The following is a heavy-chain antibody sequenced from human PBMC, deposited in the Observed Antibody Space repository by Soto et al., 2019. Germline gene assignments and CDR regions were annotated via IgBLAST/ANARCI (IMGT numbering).Heavy chain of an antibody. J-gene: IGHJ6*02. CDR2: INPSGGST. CDR3: ARDGVDCSGGSCYLLGYYYYGMDV. CDR1: GYTFTSYY. D-gene: IGHD2-15*01. Sequence: ASVKVSCKASGYTFTSYYMHWVRQAPGQGLEWMGIINPSGGSTSYAQKFQGRVTMTRDTSTSTVYMELSSLRSEDTAVYYCARDGVDCSGGSCYLLGYYYYGMDVWGQGTTVTVSS. V-gene: IGHV1-46*01.